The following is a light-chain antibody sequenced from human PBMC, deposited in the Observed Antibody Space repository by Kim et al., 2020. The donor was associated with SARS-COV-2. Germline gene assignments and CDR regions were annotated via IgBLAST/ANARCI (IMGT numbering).Light chain of an antibody. CDR3: QQYNSYPYT. J-gene: IGKJ2*01. V-gene: IGKV1-5*03. CDR2: KAS. Sequence: DIRMTQSPSTLSASVGDRVTITCRASQSISSWLAWYQQKPGKAPKLLIYKASSLESGVPSRFSGSGSRTEFTLTISSLQPDDFATYYCQQYNSYPYTFGQGTKLEI. CDR1: QSISSW.